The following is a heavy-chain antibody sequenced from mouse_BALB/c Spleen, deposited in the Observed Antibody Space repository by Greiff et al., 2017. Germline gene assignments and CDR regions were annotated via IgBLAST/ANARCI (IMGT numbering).Heavy chain of an antibody. CDR2: ISSGGGST. Sequence: EVQRVESGGGLVKPGGSLKLSCAASGFAFSSYDMSWVRQTPEKRLEWVAYISSGGGSTYYPDTVKGRFTISRDNAKNTLYLQMSSLKSEDTAMYYCARHGGLTTATEAMDYWGQGTSVTVSS. J-gene: IGHJ4*01. V-gene: IGHV5-12-1*01. CDR1: GFAFSSYD. CDR3: ARHGGLTTATEAMDY. D-gene: IGHD1-2*01.